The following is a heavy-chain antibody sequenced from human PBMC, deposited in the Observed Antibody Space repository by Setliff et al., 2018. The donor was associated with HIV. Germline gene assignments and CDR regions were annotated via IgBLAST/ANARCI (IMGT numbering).Heavy chain of an antibody. CDR1: GDSISSSTFY. V-gene: IGHV4-39*01. J-gene: IGHJ3*02. Sequence: LSLTCAVSGDSISSSTFYWGWVRQPPGKGLEWIGSIYYSGTTYYNPSLKSRVAISVDTSKNQFSLKLSSVTAADTAVYYCARPRLRGSGAFDIWGQGTMVTVSS. D-gene: IGHD2-21*01. CDR2: IYYSGTT. CDR3: ARPRLRGSGAFDI.